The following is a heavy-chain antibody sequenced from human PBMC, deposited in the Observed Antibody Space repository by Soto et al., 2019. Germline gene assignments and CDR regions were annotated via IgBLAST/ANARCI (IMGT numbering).Heavy chain of an antibody. J-gene: IGHJ4*02. V-gene: IGHV3-21*01. CDR3: ARDQRSSTWGDFDY. CDR2: ISSSSSYI. D-gene: IGHD7-27*01. CDR1: GFSFSDHS. Sequence: EVQLVESGGGLVKPGGSLRLSCAASGFSFSDHSMNWVRQAPGKGLEWVSSISSSSSYIYYADSLKGRFTVSRDNAKISLYLQMNSLRAEDTAIYYCARDQRSSTWGDFDYWGQGTLVAVSS.